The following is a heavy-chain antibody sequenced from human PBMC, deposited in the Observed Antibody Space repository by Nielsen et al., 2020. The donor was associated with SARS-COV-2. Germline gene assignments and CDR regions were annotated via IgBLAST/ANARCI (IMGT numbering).Heavy chain of an antibody. CDR2: INSDGSST. D-gene: IGHD6-19*01. J-gene: IGHJ4*02. Sequence: GGSLRLSCAASGFTFSSYWMHWVRQAPGKGLVWVSRINSDGSSTSYADSVKGRFTISRDNSKNTLYLQMNSLRAEDTAVYYCARDLAVAGTGEVVDYWGQGTLVTVSS. CDR1: GFTFSSYW. V-gene: IGHV3-74*01. CDR3: ARDLAVAGTGEVVDY.